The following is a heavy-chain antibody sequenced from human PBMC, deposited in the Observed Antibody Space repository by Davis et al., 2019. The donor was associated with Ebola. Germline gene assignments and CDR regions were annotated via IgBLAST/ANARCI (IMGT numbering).Heavy chain of an antibody. CDR3: AKDRDTTGTNSPYYYYYGMDV. J-gene: IGHJ6*02. D-gene: IGHD4-17*01. V-gene: IGHV3-23*01. CDR2: ISGSGGST. Sequence: GGSLRLSCAASGFTFSSYWMSWVRQAPGKGLEWVSGISGSGGSTYYADSVKGRFTISRDNSKNPLYLQMNSLRAEDTAVYYSAKDRDTTGTNSPYYYYYGMDVWGQGTTVTVSS. CDR1: GFTFSSYW.